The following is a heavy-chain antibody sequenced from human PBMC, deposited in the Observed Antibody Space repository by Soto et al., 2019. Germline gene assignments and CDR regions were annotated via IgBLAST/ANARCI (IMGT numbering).Heavy chain of an antibody. Sequence: EVQLLESGGGLVQPGGSLRLSCAASGFTFSSYAMSWVRQAPGKGLEWVSAISGSGGSTYYADSVKGRFTISRDNSKNPLYLQMTSLRAEDTAVYYCAKVSLSDPFGMDVGGKGTTVTVSS. CDR1: GFTFSSYA. J-gene: IGHJ6*03. V-gene: IGHV3-23*01. CDR3: AKVSLSDPFGMDV. D-gene: IGHD3-3*01. CDR2: ISGSGGST.